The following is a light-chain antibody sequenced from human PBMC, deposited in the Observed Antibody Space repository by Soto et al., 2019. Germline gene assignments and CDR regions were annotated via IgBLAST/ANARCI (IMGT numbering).Light chain of an antibody. Sequence: QSVLAQPASVSGSPGQSIAISCTGTSSDVGGYDYVSWYQQHPGKAPKLIIYDVSNRPSGISNRFSGSKSGNTASLTLSGLQTEDEADYYCSSYTSSNTLVYVFGTGTKVTVL. CDR2: DVS. CDR3: SSYTSSNTLVYV. J-gene: IGLJ1*01. V-gene: IGLV2-14*01. CDR1: SSDVGGYDY.